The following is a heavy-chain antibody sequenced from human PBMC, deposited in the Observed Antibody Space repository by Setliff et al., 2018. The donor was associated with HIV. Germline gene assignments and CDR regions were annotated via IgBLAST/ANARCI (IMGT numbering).Heavy chain of an antibody. CDR3: ARARFWSGYYTGDNYYYMDV. J-gene: IGHJ6*03. CDR1: GGSISSGGYY. V-gene: IGHV4-61*09. D-gene: IGHD3-3*01. Sequence: PSETLSLTCTVSGGSISSGGYYWSWIRQPAGKGLEWIGHIYTSGSTNYNPSLKSLVTISVDTSKNQFSRKLSSVTAADTAVYYCARARFWSGYYTGDNYYYMDVWGKGTTVTVSS. CDR2: IYTSGST.